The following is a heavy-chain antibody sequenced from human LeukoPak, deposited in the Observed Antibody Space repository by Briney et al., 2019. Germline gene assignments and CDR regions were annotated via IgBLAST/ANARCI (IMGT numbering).Heavy chain of an antibody. D-gene: IGHD6-19*01. Sequence: SETLSLTCTNLGGSISSGDHYWSWIRQHPGKGLEWIGYIYYSGSTHYNPSLKSRVSMSVETSKNQFSLKLSSVTAADTAVYYCARLGRGMAVAGVFDYWGQGTLVTVSS. CDR3: ARLGRGMAVAGVFDY. CDR1: GGSISSGDHY. J-gene: IGHJ4*02. V-gene: IGHV4-31*03. CDR2: IYYSGST.